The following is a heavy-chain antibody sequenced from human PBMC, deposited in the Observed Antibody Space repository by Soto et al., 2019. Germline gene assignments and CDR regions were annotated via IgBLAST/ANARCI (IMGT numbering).Heavy chain of an antibody. CDR2: ISSSSSYT. D-gene: IGHD2-8*01. CDR3: ARLGYCTNGVCYPYYYYYGMDV. V-gene: IGHV3-11*06. J-gene: IGHJ6*02. Sequence: EGSLRLSCAASGFTFSDYYMSWIRQAPGKGLEWVSYISSSSSYTNYADSVKGRFTISRDNAKNSLYLQMNSLGAEDTAVYYCARLGYCTNGVCYPYYYYYGMDVWGQGTTVTVSS. CDR1: GFTFSDYY.